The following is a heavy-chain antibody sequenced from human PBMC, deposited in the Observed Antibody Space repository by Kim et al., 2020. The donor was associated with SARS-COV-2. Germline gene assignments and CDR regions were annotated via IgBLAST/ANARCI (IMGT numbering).Heavy chain of an antibody. Sequence: DSVRGRFTVSRDNSRNTLFLQMNSLSGGDTGVYYCVRDTSVEAAAAAHFDYWGQGTHVTVSS. D-gene: IGHD2-15*01. J-gene: IGHJ4*02. V-gene: IGHV3-64D*06. CDR3: VRDTSVEAAAAAHFDY.